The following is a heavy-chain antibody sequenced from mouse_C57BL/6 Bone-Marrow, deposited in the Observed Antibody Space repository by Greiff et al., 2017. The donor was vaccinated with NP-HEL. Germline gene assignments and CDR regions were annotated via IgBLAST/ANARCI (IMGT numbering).Heavy chain of an antibody. CDR3: ARRGDYGSSYEDY. CDR2: IYPGDADT. CDR1: GYAFSSSW. J-gene: IGHJ2*01. Sequence: VQLQQSGPELVKPGASVKISCKASGYAFSSSWMNWVKQRPGKGLEWIGRIYPGDADTNYNGKFKGKATLTADKSSSTAYMQLSSLTSEDSAVYFCARRGDYGSSYEDYWGQGTTLTVSS. D-gene: IGHD1-1*01. V-gene: IGHV1-82*01.